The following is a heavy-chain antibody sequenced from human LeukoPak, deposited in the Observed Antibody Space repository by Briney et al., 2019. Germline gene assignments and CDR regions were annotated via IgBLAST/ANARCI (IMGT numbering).Heavy chain of an antibody. D-gene: IGHD2-21*02. CDR3: AKGHRRGFAANCGGDCYPEYFQH. CDR2: ISGSGGST. V-gene: IGHV3-23*01. Sequence: GGSLRLSCAASGFTFSSYAMSWVRQAPGKGLEWVSAISGSGGSTYYADSVKGRFTISRDNSKNTLYLQMNSLRAEDTAVYYCAKGHRRGFAANCGGDCYPEYFQHWGQGTLVTVSS. CDR1: GFTFSSYA. J-gene: IGHJ1*01.